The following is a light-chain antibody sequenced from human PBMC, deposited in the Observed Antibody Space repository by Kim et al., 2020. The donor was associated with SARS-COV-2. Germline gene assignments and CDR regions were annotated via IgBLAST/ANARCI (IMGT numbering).Light chain of an antibody. J-gene: IGLJ3*02. CDR2: MDT. V-gene: IGLV3-9*01. CDR1: NFGSKN. CDR3: QTWDSRAVV. Sequence: SYELTQPLSVSVALGQTARITCGGNNFGSKNVHWYQQKPGQVPVLVIYMDTNRPSGIPERLSGSTSGNTATLTISRAQAGDEADYYCQTWDSRAVVFGGG.